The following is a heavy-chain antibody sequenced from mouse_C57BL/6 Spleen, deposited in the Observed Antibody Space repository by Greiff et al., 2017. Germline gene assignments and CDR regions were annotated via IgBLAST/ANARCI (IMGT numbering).Heavy chain of an antibody. CDR3: ASSGSTHWYFDV. CDR2: ISYSGST. D-gene: IGHD1-1*01. CDR1: GYSITSGYD. V-gene: IGHV3-1*01. J-gene: IGHJ1*03. Sequence: EVQLQESGPGMVKPSQSLSLTCTVTGYSITSGYDWHWIRHFPGNKLEWMGYISYSGSTNYNPSLKSRISITHDTSKNHFFLKLNSVTTEDTATYYCASSGSTHWYFDVWGTGTTVTVSS.